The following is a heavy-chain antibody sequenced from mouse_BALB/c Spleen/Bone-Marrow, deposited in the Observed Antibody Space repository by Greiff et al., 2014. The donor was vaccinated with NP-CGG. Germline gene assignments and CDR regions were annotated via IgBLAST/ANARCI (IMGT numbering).Heavy chain of an antibody. Sequence: EVQLQESGPELVKPGASVKMSCKASGYTFTGYVMHWVKQKPGQGLEWIGYIDPYNDGTKYNEKFKGKATLTSDKSSSTAYMELSSLTSEDSAVYYCARGITTVVPYAMDYWGQGTSVTVSS. D-gene: IGHD1-1*01. J-gene: IGHJ4*01. CDR1: GYTFTGYV. CDR3: ARGITTVVPYAMDY. CDR2: IDPYNDGT. V-gene: IGHV1-14*01.